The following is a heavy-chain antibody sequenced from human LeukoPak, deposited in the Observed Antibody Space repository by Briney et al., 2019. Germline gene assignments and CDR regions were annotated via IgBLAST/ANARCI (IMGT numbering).Heavy chain of an antibody. J-gene: IGHJ4*02. D-gene: IGHD6-19*01. CDR3: AKEYSSGWFY. V-gene: IGHV3-23*01. CDR2: ISGSGGST. Sequence: ASVKVSCKASGGTFSSYAISWVRQAPGKGLEWVSGISGSGGSTYYADSVKGRFTISRDNSKNTLYLQMNSLRAEDTAVYYCAKEYSSGWFYWGQGTLVTVSS. CDR1: GGTFSSYA.